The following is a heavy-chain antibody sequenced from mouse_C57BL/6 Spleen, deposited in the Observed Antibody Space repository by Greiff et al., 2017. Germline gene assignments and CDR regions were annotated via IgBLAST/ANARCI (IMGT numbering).Heavy chain of an antibody. Sequence: EVQLVESEGGLVQPGSSMKLSCTASGFTFSDYYMAWVRQVPEKGLEWVANITYDGSSTYYLDSLKSRFIISRDNAKNILYLQMSSLKSEDTATYYCARVGGNYYYYAMDYWGQGTSVTVSS. CDR2: ITYDGSST. CDR1: GFTFSDYY. J-gene: IGHJ4*01. CDR3: ARVGGNYYYYAMDY. V-gene: IGHV5-16*01. D-gene: IGHD2-1*01.